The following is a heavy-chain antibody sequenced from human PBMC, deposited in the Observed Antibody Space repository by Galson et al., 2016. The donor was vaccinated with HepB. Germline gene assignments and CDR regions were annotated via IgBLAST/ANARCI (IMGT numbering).Heavy chain of an antibody. CDR1: GFTFSTYS. D-gene: IGHD5-18*01. CDR2: ISSSSSYI. J-gene: IGHJ4*02. CDR3: ARDRGIQLGSRDGFDS. V-gene: IGHV3-21*01. Sequence: SLRLPCAASGFTFSTYSMNWVRQVPGKGLEWVSSISSSSSYIYYGDSPKGRFPISRDNAKNALYLQMNSLRAEDTAVYYCARDRGIQLGSRDGFDSWGQGTLVTVSS.